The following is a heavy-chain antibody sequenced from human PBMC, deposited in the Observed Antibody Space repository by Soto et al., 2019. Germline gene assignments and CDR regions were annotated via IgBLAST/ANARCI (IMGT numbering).Heavy chain of an antibody. D-gene: IGHD5-18*01. J-gene: IGHJ4*02. Sequence: SETLSLTCAVYGGSFSGYYWSWIRQPPGKGLEWIGEINHSGSTNYNPSLKSRVTISVDTSKNQFSLKLSSVTAADTAVYYCARGGATIQLWFRPPFDYWGQGTLVTVSS. CDR2: INHSGST. CDR1: GGSFSGYY. CDR3: ARGGATIQLWFRPPFDY. V-gene: IGHV4-34*01.